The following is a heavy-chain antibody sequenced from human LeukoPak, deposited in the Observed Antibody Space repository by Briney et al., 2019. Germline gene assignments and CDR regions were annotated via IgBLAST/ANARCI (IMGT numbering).Heavy chain of an antibody. V-gene: IGHV5-10-1*01. D-gene: IGHD2-8*01. J-gene: IGHJ4*02. Sequence: GESLKISCKGSGYSFISYWISWVRQMPGKGLEWMGRIDPSDSYTKYSPSFQGHVTISADKSISTAYLQWSSLKASDTAMYYCASLARRVYVEYYFDYWGQGTLVTVSS. CDR2: IDPSDSYT. CDR1: GYSFISYW. CDR3: ASLARRVYVEYYFDY.